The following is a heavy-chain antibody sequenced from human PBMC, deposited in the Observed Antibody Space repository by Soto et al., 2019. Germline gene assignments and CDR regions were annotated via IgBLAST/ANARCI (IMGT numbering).Heavy chain of an antibody. J-gene: IGHJ4*02. V-gene: IGHV3-23*01. CDR2: ISGSGGST. Sequence: EVQLLESGGGLVQPGGSLRLSCAASGFTFSSYAMSWVRQAPGKGLEWVSAISGSGGSTYYADSVKGRFTISRDNSKKTLNLQMNSLRAEDTAVYYCAKGRGYCMSTSCYVGSDYWGQGTLVTVSS. CDR1: GFTFSSYA. CDR3: AKGRGYCMSTSCYVGSDY. D-gene: IGHD2-2*01.